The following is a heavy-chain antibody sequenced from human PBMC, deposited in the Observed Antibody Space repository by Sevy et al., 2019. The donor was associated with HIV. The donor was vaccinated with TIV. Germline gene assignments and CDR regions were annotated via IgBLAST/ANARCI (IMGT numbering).Heavy chain of an antibody. Sequence: GGSLRLSCAASGFTFSSYAMSWVRQAPGKGLEWVSAISGSGGSTYYADSVKGRFTISRDNSKNTLYLQMNSLRAEDTAVYYCAKGPFPGYSSSCFDYWGQGTLVTVSS. V-gene: IGHV3-23*01. J-gene: IGHJ4*02. D-gene: IGHD6-13*01. CDR1: GFTFSSYA. CDR2: ISGSGGST. CDR3: AKGPFPGYSSSCFDY.